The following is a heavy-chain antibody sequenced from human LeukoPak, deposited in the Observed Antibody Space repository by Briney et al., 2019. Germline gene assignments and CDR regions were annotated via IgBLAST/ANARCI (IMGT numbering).Heavy chain of an antibody. V-gene: IGHV4-39*01. D-gene: IGHD6-13*01. CDR3: ARHRGPIAADGWFDP. Sequence: SGTLSLTCTVSGGSISSSSYYWGWIGQPPGKGLEWNGSIYYSGSTYYNPSLKSRVTISIDTSKNQFSLKLSSVTAADTAVYYCARHRGPIAADGWFDPWGQGTLVTVSS. CDR1: GGSISSSSYY. CDR2: IYYSGST. J-gene: IGHJ5*02.